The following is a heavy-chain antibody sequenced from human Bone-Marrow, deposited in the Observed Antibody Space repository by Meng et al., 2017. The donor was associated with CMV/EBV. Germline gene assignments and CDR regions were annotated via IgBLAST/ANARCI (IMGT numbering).Heavy chain of an antibody. CDR2: IIPVFSTT. Sequence: SVKVSCKASRVTFSSYAINWVRQAPGQGLEWMGEIIPVFSTTNYAQKFQGRVTITTDESTSTTYVDLRSLRSDDTAVYYCAVEEGYTYGRGGYSVSWGQGTLVTVSS. V-gene: IGHV1-69*05. J-gene: IGHJ4*02. D-gene: IGHD5-18*01. CDR1: RVTFSSYA. CDR3: AVEEGYTYGRGGYSVS.